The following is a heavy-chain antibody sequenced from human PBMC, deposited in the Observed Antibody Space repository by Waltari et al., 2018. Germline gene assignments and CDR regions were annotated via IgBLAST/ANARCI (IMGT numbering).Heavy chain of an antibody. Sequence: QLQLQESGSGLVKPSQTLSLTCAVSGGSISSGGYSWSWIRQPPGKGLEWIGYIYHSGSTYYNPSLKSRVTISVDRSKNQFSLKLSSVTAADTAVYYCARDLITFGGVIVGGAFDIWGQGTMVTVSS. J-gene: IGHJ3*02. V-gene: IGHV4-30-2*01. D-gene: IGHD3-16*02. CDR3: ARDLITFGGVIVGGAFDI. CDR1: GGSISSGGYS. CDR2: IYHSGST.